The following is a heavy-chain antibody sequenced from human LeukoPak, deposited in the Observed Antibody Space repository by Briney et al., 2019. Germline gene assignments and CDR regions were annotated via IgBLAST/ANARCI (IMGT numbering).Heavy chain of an antibody. Sequence: GGSLRLSCAASGFTFSSYEMNWVRQAPGKGLGWHSYISSSGSTIYYADSVKGRFTISRDNAKNSLYVQMNSLRAEDTAVYYCARGVPGYCSGTSCYKDYYYMDVWGKGTTVTVSS. V-gene: IGHV3-48*03. J-gene: IGHJ6*03. CDR1: GFTFSSYE. CDR3: ARGVPGYCSGTSCYKDYYYMDV. CDR2: ISSSGSTI. D-gene: IGHD2-2*02.